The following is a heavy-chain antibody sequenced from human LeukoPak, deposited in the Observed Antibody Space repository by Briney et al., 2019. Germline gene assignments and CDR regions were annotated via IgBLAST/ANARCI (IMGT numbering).Heavy chain of an antibody. CDR2: INPNSGNI. D-gene: IGHD6-13*01. J-gene: IGHJ5*02. CDR1: GYTFTGYY. Sequence: ASVKVSCKASGYTFTGYYMHWVRQAPGQGLEWMGWINPNSGNINYAQKFQGRVTMTRDTSISTAYMELSRLRSDDTAVYYCARAVAAAPRGWFDPWGQGTLVTVSS. CDR3: ARAVAAAPRGWFDP. V-gene: IGHV1-2*02.